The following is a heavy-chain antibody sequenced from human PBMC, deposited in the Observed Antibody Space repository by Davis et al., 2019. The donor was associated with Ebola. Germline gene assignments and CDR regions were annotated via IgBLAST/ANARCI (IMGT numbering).Heavy chain of an antibody. CDR1: GGSISSSNW. CDR3: ARVMDSTLYGMDV. J-gene: IGHJ6*04. D-gene: IGHD2-2*03. V-gene: IGHV4-4*02. Sequence: PSETLSLTCTVSGGSISSSNWWRWVRQPPGKGLEWIGEIYHSGSTNYNPSLKSRVTISVDKSKNQFSLKLSSVTAADTAVYYCARVMDSTLYGMDVWGKGTTVTVSS. CDR2: IYHSGST.